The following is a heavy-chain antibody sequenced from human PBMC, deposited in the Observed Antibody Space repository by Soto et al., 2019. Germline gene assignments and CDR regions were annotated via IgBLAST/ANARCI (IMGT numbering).Heavy chain of an antibody. D-gene: IGHD5-12*01. CDR1: GGTFSSYT. J-gene: IGHJ6*03. CDR2: IIPILGIA. V-gene: IGHV1-69*02. CDR3: ALQSGYDNYYYYMDV. Sequence: ASVKVSCKASGGTFSSYTISWVRQAPGQGLEWMGRIIPILGIANYAQKFQGRVTITADKSTSTAYMELSSLRSEDTAVYYCALQSGYDNYYYYMDVWGKGTTVTVSS.